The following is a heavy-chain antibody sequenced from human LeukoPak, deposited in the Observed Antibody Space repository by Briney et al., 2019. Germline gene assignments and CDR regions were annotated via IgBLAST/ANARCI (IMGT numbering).Heavy chain of an antibody. CDR1: GGSFSGYY. D-gene: IGHD3-3*01. V-gene: IGHV4-34*01. Sequence: SETLSLTCAVYGGSFSGYYWSWIRQPPGKGLEWIGDINHSGSTNYNPSLKSRVTISVDTSKNQFSLKLSSVTAADTAVYYCARAHSIRSVVIISRFDYWGQGTLVTVSS. J-gene: IGHJ4*02. CDR2: INHSGST. CDR3: ARAHSIRSVVIISRFDY.